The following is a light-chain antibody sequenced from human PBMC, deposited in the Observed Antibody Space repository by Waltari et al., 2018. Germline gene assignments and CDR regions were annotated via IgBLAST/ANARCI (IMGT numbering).Light chain of an antibody. CDR3: SSYTSATTLSVV. CDR2: EVS. J-gene: IGLJ2*01. V-gene: IGLV2-14*01. Sequence: QSALTQPASVSGSPGQSITISCTGTRGDVGGYNYVSWYQQHAGKAPKVIIYEVSNRPSGVSTRFSASKSGDTAPLTISGLQAEDEATYYCSSYTSATTLSVVFGGGTK. CDR1: RGDVGGYNY.